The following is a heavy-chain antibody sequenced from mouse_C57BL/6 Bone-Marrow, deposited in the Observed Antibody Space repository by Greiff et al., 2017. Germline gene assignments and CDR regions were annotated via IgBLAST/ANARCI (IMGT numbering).Heavy chain of an antibody. Sequence: DVMLVESEGGLVQPGSSMKLSCTASGFTFSDYYMAWVRQVPEKGLEWVANINYDGSSTYYLDSLKSRFIISRDNAKNILYLQMSSLKSEDTATYYCARESPVVGYAMDYWGQGTSVTVSS. D-gene: IGHD1-1*01. CDR2: INYDGSST. CDR3: ARESPVVGYAMDY. CDR1: GFTFSDYY. J-gene: IGHJ4*01. V-gene: IGHV5-16*01.